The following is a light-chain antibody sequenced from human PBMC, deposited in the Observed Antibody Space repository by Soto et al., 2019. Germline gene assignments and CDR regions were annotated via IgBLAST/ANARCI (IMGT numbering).Light chain of an antibody. J-gene: IGLJ3*02. CDR2: DDS. V-gene: IGLV3-21*02. CDR3: QVWDSSSDHWV. Sequence: SYELTQPPSVSVAPGQTARITCGGDKIGSKSVHWYQQKPGQAPVLVVYDDSDRPSGIPERFSGSNSGNTATLTISRVEAGDEADYYCQVWDSSSDHWVFGGGTKLTVL. CDR1: KIGSKS.